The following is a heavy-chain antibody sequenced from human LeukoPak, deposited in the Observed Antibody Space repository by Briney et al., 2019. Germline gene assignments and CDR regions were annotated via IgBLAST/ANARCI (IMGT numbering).Heavy chain of an antibody. CDR3: ARDPYSGTYHPHGAFDL. CDR2: ISTGGATT. CDR1: GFTFSRNS. J-gene: IGHJ3*01. V-gene: IGHV3-48*01. D-gene: IGHD1-26*01. Sequence: GGSLRLSCAASGFTFSRNSMNWVRQAPGKGLEWVSYISTGGATTYHAESVSGRFIISRDNDNNSLYLQMNSLTADDTGVYYCARDPYSGTYHPHGAFDLWGQGTMVTVSS.